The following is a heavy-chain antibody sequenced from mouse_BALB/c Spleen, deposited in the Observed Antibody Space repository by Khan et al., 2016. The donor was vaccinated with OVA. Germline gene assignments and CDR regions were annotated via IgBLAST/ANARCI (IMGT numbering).Heavy chain of an antibody. CDR1: GYSFTDYY. CDR3: ARSSIDY. V-gene: IGHV1S135*01. Sequence: VQLQQSGPELVKPGASVKVSCKASGYSFTDYYMYWVKQSHGKSLEWIGYIDPYTGGTRYNQKFKGKATLTVDKSSSTAFMHLNSLTSEDSAVYDCARSSIDYWGQGTSDTVSS. CDR2: IDPYTGGT. J-gene: IGHJ4*01.